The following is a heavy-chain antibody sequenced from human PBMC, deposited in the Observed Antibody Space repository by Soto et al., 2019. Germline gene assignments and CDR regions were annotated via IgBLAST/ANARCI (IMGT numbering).Heavy chain of an antibody. CDR2: TYYRSKWYN. J-gene: IGHJ5*02. V-gene: IGHV6-1*01. CDR3: ARDYIIGGRSSRRGWFDP. D-gene: IGHD6-6*01. CDR1: GDSVSSNSAA. Sequence: PSETLSLTCAISGDSVSSNSAAWNWIRQSPSRGLEWLGRTYYRSKWYNDYAVSVKSRITINPDTSKNQFSLQLNSVTPEDTAVYYCARDYIIGGRSSRRGWFDPWGQGTLVTVSS.